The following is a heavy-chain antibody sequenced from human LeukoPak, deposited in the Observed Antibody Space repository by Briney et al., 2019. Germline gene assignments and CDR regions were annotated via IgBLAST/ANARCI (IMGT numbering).Heavy chain of an antibody. D-gene: IGHD2-15*01. Sequence: GGSLRLSCAASGLTFSDYYMSWIRQAPGKGLEWGSYISIIVSTIYYADSVKGRFTISRDNAKNSLYLQMNSLRAEDTAVYYCARHRSGGSQDDAFDIWGQGTMVTVSS. V-gene: IGHV3-11*01. CDR2: ISIIVSTI. CDR3: ARHRSGGSQDDAFDI. J-gene: IGHJ3*02. CDR1: GLTFSDYY.